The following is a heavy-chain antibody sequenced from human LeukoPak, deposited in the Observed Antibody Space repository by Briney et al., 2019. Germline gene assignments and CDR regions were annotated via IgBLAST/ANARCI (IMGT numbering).Heavy chain of an antibody. CDR3: ARGVRGVISDYYYYYGMDV. CDR2: INHSGST. Sequence: PSETLSLTCAVYGGSFSGYYWSWIRQPPGKGLEWIGEINHSGSTNYNPSLKSRVTVSVATSKNQFSLKLSSVTAADTAVYYCARGVRGVISDYYYYYGMDVWGQGTTVTVSS. D-gene: IGHD3-10*01. CDR1: GGSFSGYY. V-gene: IGHV4-34*01. J-gene: IGHJ6*02.